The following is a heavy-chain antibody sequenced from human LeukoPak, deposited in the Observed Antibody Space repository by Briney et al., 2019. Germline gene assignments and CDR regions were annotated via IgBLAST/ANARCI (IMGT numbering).Heavy chain of an antibody. J-gene: IGHJ4*02. CDR2: ISGSGGST. D-gene: IGHD6-13*01. V-gene: IGHV3-23*01. Sequence: GGSLRLSCAASGFTFSSYAMSWVRQAPGKGLEWVSAISGSGGSTYYADSVKGRFTISRDNSKNTLYLQMNSPRAEDTAVYYCAKERGIAAAGTVTSFDYWGQGTLVTVSS. CDR1: GFTFSSYA. CDR3: AKERGIAAAGTVTSFDY.